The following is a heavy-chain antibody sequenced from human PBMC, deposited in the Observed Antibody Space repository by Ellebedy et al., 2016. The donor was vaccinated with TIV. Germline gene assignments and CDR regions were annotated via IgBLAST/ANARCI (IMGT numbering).Heavy chain of an antibody. CDR2: IYYSGCA. D-gene: IGHD1-1*01. V-gene: IGHV4-39*07. J-gene: IGHJ3*01. CDR1: GGSISNSDNY. CDR3: ARVVPGDLSLSAYDV. Sequence: MPSETLSLTCTVSGGSISNSDNYWNWIRHPPGQGLECIGSIYYSGCAYYNPSLKSRVTVSVDTSKNQFSLNLTSVTAAETAVYYCARVVPGDLSLSAYDVWGQGTVVTGSS.